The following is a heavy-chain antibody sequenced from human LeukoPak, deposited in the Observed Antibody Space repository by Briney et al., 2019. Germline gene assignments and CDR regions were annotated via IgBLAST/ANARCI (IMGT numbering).Heavy chain of an antibody. Sequence: SDTLSLTCTVSGGSISTYDWSWLRQPPGKGLGWVGYMYYSGSTNYKPSLKSRVTMSVDTSKNQFSLRLSSVTAADTAVYYCARTGAILWFGERWDGNWFDPWGQGTLVTVSS. J-gene: IGHJ5*02. CDR3: ARTGAILWFGERWDGNWFDP. CDR1: GGSISTYD. CDR2: MYYSGST. D-gene: IGHD3-10*01. V-gene: IGHV4-59*07.